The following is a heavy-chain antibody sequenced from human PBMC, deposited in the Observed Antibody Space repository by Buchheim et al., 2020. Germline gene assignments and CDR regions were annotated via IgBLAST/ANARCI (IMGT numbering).Heavy chain of an antibody. CDR2: FHYSGST. Sequence: QVQLQESGPGLVKPSETLSLTCTVSGGSISSYSWSWIRQPPGGGLECIAYFHYSGSTNYNPSLKIRFTISLNTSKPQFSLTVSSVTAADTAVYYCARQGHYGDYDNWGQGTL. CDR3: ARQGHYGDYDN. D-gene: IGHD4-17*01. J-gene: IGHJ4*02. CDR1: GGSISSYS. V-gene: IGHV4-59*08.